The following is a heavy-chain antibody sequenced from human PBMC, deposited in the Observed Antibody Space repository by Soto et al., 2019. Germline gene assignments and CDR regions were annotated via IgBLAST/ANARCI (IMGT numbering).Heavy chain of an antibody. CDR2: IYPGGPDT. CDR3: AILYSSSSSASLPDNF. D-gene: IGHD6-6*01. Sequence: PGESLKISCKGSGYSFTSYWIGWVRQMPGKGLEWMGIIYPGGPDTRYSPSFQGQVTISADKSISTAYLQWSSLKASDTAMYYCAILYSSSSSASLPDNFWGQGTLVTVSS. J-gene: IGHJ4*02. CDR1: GYSFTSYW. V-gene: IGHV5-51*01.